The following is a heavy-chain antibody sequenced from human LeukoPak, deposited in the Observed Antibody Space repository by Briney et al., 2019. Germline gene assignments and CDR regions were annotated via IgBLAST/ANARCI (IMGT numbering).Heavy chain of an antibody. J-gene: IGHJ4*02. CDR2: ISSSSSYI. V-gene: IGHV3-21*01. Sequence: GGSLRLSCAASGFTFSSYSMNWVRQAPGKGLEWVSSISSSSSYIYYADSVKGRFTISRDNAKNSLYLQMNSLRAEDTAVYYCARAPAEVLRYFDWSRTNFDYWGQGTLVTISS. CDR3: ARAPAEVLRYFDWSRTNFDY. CDR1: GFTFSSYS. D-gene: IGHD3-9*01.